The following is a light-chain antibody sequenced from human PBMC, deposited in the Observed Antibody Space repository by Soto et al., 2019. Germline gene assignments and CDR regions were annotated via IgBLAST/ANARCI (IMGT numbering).Light chain of an antibody. CDR2: EVS. J-gene: IGLJ2*01. CDR3: RSYTTSSTVV. CDR1: SSDVGGYNF. V-gene: IGLV2-14*01. Sequence: QSALTQPASVSGSPGQSITISCTGTSSDVGGYNFVSWYQQHPGKAPKLMIYEVSNRPSGVSNRFSGYKSGNTASLTISGLQAEDEADYYCRSYTTSSTVVVGGGTKLTVL.